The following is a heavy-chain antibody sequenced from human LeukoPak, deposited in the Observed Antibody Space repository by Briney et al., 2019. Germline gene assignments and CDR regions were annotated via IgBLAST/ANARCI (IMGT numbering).Heavy chain of an antibody. D-gene: IGHD3-3*01. V-gene: IGHV3-53*01. CDR2: IYSGGST. J-gene: IGHJ4*02. CDR1: GFTVSSNY. Sequence: PGGSLRLSCAASGFTVSSNYMSWVRQAPGKGLEWVSVIYSGGSTYYADSVKGRFTISRDNSKNTLYLQMNSLRAEDTAVYYCARLRGAGRHPDRDYSRFWSDWGQGTLVTVSS. CDR3: ARLRGAGRHPDRDYSRFWSD.